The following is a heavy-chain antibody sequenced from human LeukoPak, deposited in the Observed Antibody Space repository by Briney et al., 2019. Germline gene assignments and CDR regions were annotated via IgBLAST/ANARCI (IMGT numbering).Heavy chain of an antibody. CDR3: ARDREYGDDYWYFDL. CDR1: GFTFSSYG. D-gene: IGHD4-17*01. J-gene: IGHJ2*01. V-gene: IGHV3-30*02. CDR2: IRYDGSNK. Sequence: TGGSLRLSCAASGFTFSSYGMHWVRQAPGKGLEWVAFIRYDGSNKYYADSVKGRFTISRDNAKNSLYLQMNSLRAEDTAVYYCARDREYGDDYWYFDLWGRGTLVTVSS.